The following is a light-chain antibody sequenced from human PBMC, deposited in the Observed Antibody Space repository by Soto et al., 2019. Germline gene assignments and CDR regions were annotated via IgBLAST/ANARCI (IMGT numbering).Light chain of an antibody. CDR1: QSFSSY. V-gene: IGKV3D-15*01. CDR2: GAS. J-gene: IGKJ1*01. CDR3: QQYNNWPPRT. Sequence: EIVLTQSPATLSLSPGERATLSCRASQSFSSYLAWYQQNPGQAPRLLIYGASSRATGMPDRFSGSGSGTEFTLTISSLQSEDFAVYYCQQYNNWPPRTFGQGTKVDI.